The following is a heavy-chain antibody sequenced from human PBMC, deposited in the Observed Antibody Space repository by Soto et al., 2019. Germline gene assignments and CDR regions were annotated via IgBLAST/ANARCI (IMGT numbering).Heavy chain of an antibody. Sequence: GASVKVSCKASGGTFSSYTISWVRQAPGQGLEWMGIINPSGGSTSYAQKFQGRVTMTRDTSTSTVYMELSSLRSEDTAVYYCARARSAYYYDSSGYYSWSVYWGQGTLVTVSS. CDR2: INPSGGST. CDR1: GGTFSSYT. V-gene: IGHV1-46*01. J-gene: IGHJ4*02. D-gene: IGHD3-22*01. CDR3: ARARSAYYYDSSGYYSWSVY.